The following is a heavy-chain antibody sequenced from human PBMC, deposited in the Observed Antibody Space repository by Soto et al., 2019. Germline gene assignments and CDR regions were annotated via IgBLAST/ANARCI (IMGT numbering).Heavy chain of an antibody. CDR1: GGSISSYY. V-gene: IGHV4-4*07. CDR3: ARGGAGYCSGGTCSNFFYRMDV. D-gene: IGHD2-15*01. CDR2: IYTTGTT. Sequence: SETLSLTCTVSGGSISSYYWTWIRRPAGKGLEWIGRIYTTGTTNYNPSLKSRVTLSLDTSKNQFSLKLNSVTAADTAVYYSARGGAGYCSGGTCSNFFYRMDVWGQGTTVTVSS. J-gene: IGHJ6*02.